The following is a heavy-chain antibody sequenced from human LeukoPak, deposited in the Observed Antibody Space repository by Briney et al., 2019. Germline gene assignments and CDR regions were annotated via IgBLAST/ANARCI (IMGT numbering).Heavy chain of an antibody. CDR3: ARRAPMDV. CDR1: GYTFTGYY. V-gene: IGHV1-2*02. Sequence: ASVKVSCKASGYTFTGYYIHWVRQAPGQGLEWVGWINPNSGGTDYAQRFQGRVTMTRDTSISTAYMELSSLRSDDTAVYYCARRAPMDVWGQGTTVTVSS. J-gene: IGHJ6*02. CDR2: INPNSGGT.